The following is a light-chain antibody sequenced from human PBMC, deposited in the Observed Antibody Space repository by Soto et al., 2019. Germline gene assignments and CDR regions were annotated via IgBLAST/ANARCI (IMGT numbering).Light chain of an antibody. V-gene: IGLV6-57*02. CDR2: EDN. CDR1: SGSIASNY. CDR3: QSYDSSNVV. J-gene: IGLJ2*01. Sequence: NFMLTQPHSVSESPGKTVTISCTGSSGSIASNYVQWYQHRPGSAPTTVIYEDNQRPSGVPDRFSGSIDSSSNSASLTISGLKTEDEADYYCQSYDSSNVVFGGGTQLTVL.